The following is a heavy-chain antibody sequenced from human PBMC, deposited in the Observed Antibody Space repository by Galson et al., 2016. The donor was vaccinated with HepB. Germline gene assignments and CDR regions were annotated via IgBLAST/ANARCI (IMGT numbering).Heavy chain of an antibody. V-gene: IGHV1-2*04. J-gene: IGHJ3*02. D-gene: IGHD2-2*01. CDR3: ARPHIPGYCSSPDCHVDAFNI. Sequence: SVKVSCKASGYGFTDYYIHWVRQAPGQGLEWMGWINPRSGDTNYAPQFQGWVTLTRGTSISTAHMELSRLRSADTAVYYCARPHIPGYCSSPDCHVDAFNIWGHGTLVTVSS. CDR2: INPRSGDT. CDR1: GYGFTDYY.